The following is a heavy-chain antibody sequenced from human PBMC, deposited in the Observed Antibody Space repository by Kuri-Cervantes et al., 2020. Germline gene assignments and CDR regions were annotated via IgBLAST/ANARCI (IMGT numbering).Heavy chain of an antibody. CDR3: ARDIEKGSYGSGSYPDAGRGYYYGMDV. J-gene: IGHJ6*02. V-gene: IGHV3-30*04. CDR2: ISYDGSNK. D-gene: IGHD3-10*01. CDR1: GFTFSSYA. Sequence: GGSLRLSCAASGFTFSSYAMHWVRQAPGKGLEWVAVISYDGSNKYYADSVKGRFTISRDNSKNTLYLQMNSLRAEDTAVYYCARDIEKGSYGSGSYPDAGRGYYYGMDVWGQGTTVTVSS.